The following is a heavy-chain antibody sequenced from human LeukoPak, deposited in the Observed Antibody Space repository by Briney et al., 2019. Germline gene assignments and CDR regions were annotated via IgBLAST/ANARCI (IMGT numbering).Heavy chain of an antibody. V-gene: IGHV5-51*01. CDR2: IYPGDSDT. J-gene: IGHJ3*02. CDR3: ARLDPYDYVWGSYRLGAFDI. Sequence: GESLKISCKGSGYSFTSYWIGWVRQMPGKGLEWMGIIYPGDSDTRHSPSFQGQVTISADKSISTAYLQWSSLKASDTAMYYCARLDPYDYVWGSYRLGAFDIWGQGTMVTVSS. CDR1: GYSFTSYW. D-gene: IGHD3-16*02.